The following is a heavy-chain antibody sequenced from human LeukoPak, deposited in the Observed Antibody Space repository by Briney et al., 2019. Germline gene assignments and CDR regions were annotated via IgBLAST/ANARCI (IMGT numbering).Heavy chain of an antibody. J-gene: IGHJ4*02. D-gene: IGHD2-15*01. V-gene: IGHV3-48*03. CDR3: ARGSLLLLFDY. CDR1: GFTFSSYE. Sequence: GGSLRLSCAVSGFTFSSYEMNWVRQAPGKGLEWVSYISSSGSTIYYADSVKGRFTISRDNAKNSLYLQMNSLRAEDTAVYYCARGSLLLLFDYWGQGTLVTVSS. CDR2: ISSSGSTI.